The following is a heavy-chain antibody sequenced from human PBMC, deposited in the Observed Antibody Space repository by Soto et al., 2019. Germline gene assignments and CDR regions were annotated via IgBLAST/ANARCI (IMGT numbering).Heavy chain of an antibody. J-gene: IGHJ4*02. CDR1: GGSVSSGSYY. CDR2: MYYSGST. Sequence: SETLSLTCTVSGGSVSSGSYYWSWIRQPPGKGLEWIGYMYYSGSTNYNPSLKSRVTISVDTSKNQFSLKVNSVTAADTAVYYCARHLDYYDGSGYYYFEYWGQGTLVTVSS. CDR3: ARHLDYYDGSGYYYFEY. D-gene: IGHD3-22*01. V-gene: IGHV4-61*01.